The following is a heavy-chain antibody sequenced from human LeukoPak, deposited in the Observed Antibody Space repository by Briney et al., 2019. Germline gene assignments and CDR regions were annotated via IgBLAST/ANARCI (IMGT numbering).Heavy chain of an antibody. CDR1: GFIFRSFP. CDR3: AKALVRGDFDY. J-gene: IGHJ4*02. CDR2: FSGSGDST. V-gene: IGHV3-23*01. Sequence: GGSLRLSCAASGFIFRSFPMSWVRQAPGKGLEWVSGFSGSGDSTYYADSVKGRFTISRDNSKNTLFLQMNSLRAEDTAIYYCAKALVRGDFDYWGQGTLVTVSS. D-gene: IGHD3-10*01.